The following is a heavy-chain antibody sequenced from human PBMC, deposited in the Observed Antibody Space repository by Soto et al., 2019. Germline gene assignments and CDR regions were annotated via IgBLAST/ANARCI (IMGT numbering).Heavy chain of an antibody. CDR3: VRANNYYFDY. CDR1: GGSISSYY. J-gene: IGHJ4*02. Sequence: QVQLQESGPGLVKPSETLSLTCTVSGGSISSYYWSWIRQPPGKGLEWIGYIYYSGSTNYNPSLKSRVTISVDTSKNQFSLKLSSVTAADTAVYYCVRANNYYFDYWGQGTLVTVSS. V-gene: IGHV4-59*01. CDR2: IYYSGST.